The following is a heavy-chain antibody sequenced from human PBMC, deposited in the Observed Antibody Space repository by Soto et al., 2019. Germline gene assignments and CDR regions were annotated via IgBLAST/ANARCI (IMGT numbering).Heavy chain of an antibody. CDR3: ARGRSVLLWFGELFLDY. CDR2: INHSGST. CDR1: GGSFSGYY. D-gene: IGHD3-10*01. J-gene: IGHJ4*02. Sequence: QVQLQQWGAGLLKPSETLSLTCAVYGGSFSGYYWSWIRQPPGKGLEWIGEINHSGSTNYNPSLKCRVTISVDTSKNQFSLKLSSVTAADTAVYYCARGRSVLLWFGELFLDYWGQGTLVTVSS. V-gene: IGHV4-34*01.